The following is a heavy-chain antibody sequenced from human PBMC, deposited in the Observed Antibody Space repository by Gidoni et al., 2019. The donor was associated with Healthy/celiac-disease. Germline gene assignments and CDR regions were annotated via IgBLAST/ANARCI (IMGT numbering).Heavy chain of an antibody. CDR1: GFTFSSYS. Sequence: EVQLVESGGGLVQPGGSLRLSCAASGFTFSSYSMNWVRQAPGKGLEWVSYISSSSSTIYYADSVKGRFTISRDNAKNSLYLQMNSLRDEDTAVYYCARGDDFWSGYRIDGVDYWGQGTLVTVSS. CDR2: ISSSSSTI. D-gene: IGHD3-3*01. CDR3: ARGDDFWSGYRIDGVDY. J-gene: IGHJ4*02. V-gene: IGHV3-48*02.